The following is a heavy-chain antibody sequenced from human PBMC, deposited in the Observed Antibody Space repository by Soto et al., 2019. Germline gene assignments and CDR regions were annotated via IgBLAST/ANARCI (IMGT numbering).Heavy chain of an antibody. D-gene: IGHD2-15*01. V-gene: IGHV3-30-3*01. Sequence: GGSLRLSCAASGFTFSSYAMHWVRQAPGKGLEWVAVISYDGSNKYSADSGKGRFTISSDNSKNTLYLQMNSLRAEDTAVYYCARDRADCSGGSCYHYGMDVWGQGTTVTVSS. CDR2: ISYDGSNK. J-gene: IGHJ6*02. CDR3: ARDRADCSGGSCYHYGMDV. CDR1: GFTFSSYA.